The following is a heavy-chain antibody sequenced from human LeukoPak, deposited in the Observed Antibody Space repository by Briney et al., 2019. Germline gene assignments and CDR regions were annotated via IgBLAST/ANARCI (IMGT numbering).Heavy chain of an antibody. V-gene: IGHV4-34*01. CDR2: INHSGST. D-gene: IGHD5-12*01. CDR3: ARARSGYDPFDY. Sequence: SETLSLTCADYGGSFSGYYWSWIRQPPGKGLEWIGEINHSGSTNYNPSLKSRVTISVDTSKNQFSLKLSSVTAADTAVYYCARARSGYDPFDYWGQGTLVTVSS. CDR1: GGSFSGYY. J-gene: IGHJ4*02.